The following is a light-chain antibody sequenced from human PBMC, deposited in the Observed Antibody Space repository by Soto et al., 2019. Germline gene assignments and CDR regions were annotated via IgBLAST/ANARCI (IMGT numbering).Light chain of an antibody. CDR1: SSDVGGYNY. Sequence: QSVLTQPPSASGSPGQSVAISCTGTSSDVGGYNYVSWYQHHPGKAPKLMIYEVNKRPSGVPDRFSGSKSGNTASLTVSGLQAEDEADYYCSSYAGSINVFGTGTKVTVL. CDR3: SSYAGSINV. V-gene: IGLV2-8*01. CDR2: EVN. J-gene: IGLJ1*01.